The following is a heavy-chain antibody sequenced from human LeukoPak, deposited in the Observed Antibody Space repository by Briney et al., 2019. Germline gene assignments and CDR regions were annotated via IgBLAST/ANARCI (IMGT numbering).Heavy chain of an antibody. CDR3: TRDRDGDLYFDY. Sequence: PGGSLRLSCTASGFTFGDYAMSWVRQAPGKGLEWVGFIRSKAYGGTTEYAASVKGRFTISRDDSKSIAYLQMNSLKTEDTAVYYSTRDRDGDLYFDYWGQGTLVTVSS. D-gene: IGHD4-17*01. J-gene: IGHJ4*02. CDR1: GFTFGDYA. CDR2: IRSKAYGGTT. V-gene: IGHV3-49*04.